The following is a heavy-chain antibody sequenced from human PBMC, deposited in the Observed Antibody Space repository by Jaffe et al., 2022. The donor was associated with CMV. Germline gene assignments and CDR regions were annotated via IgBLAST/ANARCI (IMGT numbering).Heavy chain of an antibody. CDR2: INHSGST. D-gene: IGHD3-22*01. V-gene: IGHV4-34*01. CDR3: ARIATNYYDSSGYYYWYFDL. CDR1: GGSFSGYY. Sequence: QVQLQQWGAGLLKPSETLSLTCAVYGGSFSGYYWSWIRQPPGKGLEWIGEINHSGSTNYNPSLKSRVTISVDTSKNQFSLKLSSVTAADTAVYYCARIATNYYDSSGYYYWYFDLWGRGTLVTVSS. J-gene: IGHJ2*01.